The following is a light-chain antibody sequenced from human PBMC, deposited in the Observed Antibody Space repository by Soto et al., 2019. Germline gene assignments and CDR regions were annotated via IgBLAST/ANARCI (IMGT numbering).Light chain of an antibody. Sequence: IVMTQSPATLSVSPGGRATLSCRASQSVSSNLAWYQQKPGQAPRLLLYGASTRATGIPARFSGSGSGTEFTLTISSLQSEDFAVYYCHQYNNWPPLTFGGGTKVDIK. CDR1: QSVSSN. J-gene: IGKJ4*01. V-gene: IGKV3-15*01. CDR3: HQYNNWPPLT. CDR2: GAS.